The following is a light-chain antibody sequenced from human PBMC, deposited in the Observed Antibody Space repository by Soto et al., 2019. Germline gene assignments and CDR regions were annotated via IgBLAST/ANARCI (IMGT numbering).Light chain of an antibody. Sequence: EIVLTQSPGTLSLSPGERATLSCRASQSVSSSYLAWYQQKPGQTPRLLIYGASSRATGIPDRFSGSGSGTDFTLTISRLEPEDVAVYYCQQYGSSPPFTFGPGTKADIK. CDR2: GAS. J-gene: IGKJ3*01. CDR3: QQYGSSPPFT. V-gene: IGKV3-20*01. CDR1: QSVSSSY.